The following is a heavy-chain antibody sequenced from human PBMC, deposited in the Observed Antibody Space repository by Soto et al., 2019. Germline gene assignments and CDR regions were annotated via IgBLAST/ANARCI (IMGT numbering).Heavy chain of an antibody. V-gene: IGHV4-39*01. CDR1: GGSISSSSYY. J-gene: IGHJ3*02. CDR3: ARPNCSGGSCYGLYNAFDI. CDR2: IYYSGST. Sequence: SETLSLTCTVSGGSISSSSYYWCWIRQPPGKGLEWIGSIYYSGSTYYNPSLKSRVTISVDTSKNQFSLKLSSVTAADTAVCYCARPNCSGGSCYGLYNAFDIWGQGTMVTVSS. D-gene: IGHD2-15*01.